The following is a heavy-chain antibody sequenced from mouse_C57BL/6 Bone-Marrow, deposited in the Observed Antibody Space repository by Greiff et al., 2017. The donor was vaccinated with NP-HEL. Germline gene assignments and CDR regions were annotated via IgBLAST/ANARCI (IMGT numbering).Heavy chain of an antibody. V-gene: IGHV14-1*01. CDR2: IDPEDGDT. D-gene: IGHD1-1*01. CDR3: TTLISTVPYYAMDY. CDR1: GFNITDYY. Sequence: VQLQQSGAELVRPGASVKLSCTASGFNITDYYMHWVKQRPEQGLEWIGRIDPEDGDTEYAPKFQGKATMTADTSSNTAYLQLSSLTSEDAAVYYCTTLISTVPYYAMDYWGQATSVTVSS. J-gene: IGHJ4*01.